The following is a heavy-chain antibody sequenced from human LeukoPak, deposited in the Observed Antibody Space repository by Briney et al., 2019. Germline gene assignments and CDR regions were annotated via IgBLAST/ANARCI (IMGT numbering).Heavy chain of an antibody. CDR2: ISAGSGST. Sequence: PGGSLRLSCAGSGFTFSSYAMSWVRQAPGKGLEWVSAISAGSGSTYSADSVKGRFTISRDNSKNTLYLQMNSLRAEDTAVYYCAKVPLRAAAGTLGYWGQGTLVTVSS. CDR3: AKVPLRAAAGTLGY. CDR1: GFTFSSYA. V-gene: IGHV3-23*01. J-gene: IGHJ4*02. D-gene: IGHD6-13*01.